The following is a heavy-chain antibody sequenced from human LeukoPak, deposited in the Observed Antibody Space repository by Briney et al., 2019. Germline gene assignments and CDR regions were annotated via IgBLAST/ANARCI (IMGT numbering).Heavy chain of an antibody. CDR3: ARESSTTVTTTGAIYYGMDV. CDR2: INPNSGGT. CDR1: GYTFTGSY. D-gene: IGHD4-17*01. Sequence: ASVTVSCKASGYTFTGSYMHWVRQAPGQGLEWMGWINPNSGGTNYAQKFQGRVTMTRDTSISTAYMELSRLRSDDTAVYYCARESSTTVTTTGAIYYGMDVWGQGTTVTVSS. J-gene: IGHJ6*02. V-gene: IGHV1-2*02.